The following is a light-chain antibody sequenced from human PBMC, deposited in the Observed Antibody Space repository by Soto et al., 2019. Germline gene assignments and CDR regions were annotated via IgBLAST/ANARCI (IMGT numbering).Light chain of an antibody. Sequence: EIVLTQSPATLSLSPGERATLSCRASQSVSSSLAWYQQKPGQAPRLLIYDASNRATGVPARFSGSGSGTDFTLTISSLEPEDFALYYCQQRSNWPRGTFGQGTKVEIK. J-gene: IGKJ1*01. V-gene: IGKV3-11*01. CDR3: QQRSNWPRGT. CDR2: DAS. CDR1: QSVSSS.